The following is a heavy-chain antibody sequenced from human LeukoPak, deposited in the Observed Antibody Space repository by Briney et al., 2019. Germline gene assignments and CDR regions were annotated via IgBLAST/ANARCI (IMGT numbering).Heavy chain of an antibody. CDR1: GFIFSDYA. V-gene: IGHV3-23*01. J-gene: IGHJ6*03. Sequence: GGTLRLSCAASGFIFSDYAMSWVRQAPGKGLEWVSGISGSGNRTYFADSVKGRFAIPRDNSKNTLYLQMNSLRAEDTAVYYCAKDYAVNFYFYYMDVWGKGTTVTISS. CDR3: AKDYAVNFYFYYMDV. CDR2: ISGSGNRT. D-gene: IGHD2-2*01.